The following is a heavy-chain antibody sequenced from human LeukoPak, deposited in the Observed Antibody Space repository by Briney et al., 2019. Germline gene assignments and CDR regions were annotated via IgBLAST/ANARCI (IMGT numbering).Heavy chain of an antibody. V-gene: IGHV3-33*07. Sequence: GGSLRLSCVASGFTFGKYWMSWVRQAPGKGLEWVAVIWYDGSNKYYADSVKGRFTISRDNSKNTLYLQMNSLRAEDTAAYYCARGGKHDRLVNEYYDFWSGYYTGVYHRYEKKEGNWFDPWGQGTLVTVSS. CDR3: ARGGKHDRLVNEYYDFWSGYYTGVYHRYEKKEGNWFDP. D-gene: IGHD3-3*01. CDR1: GFTFGKYW. CDR2: IWYDGSNK. J-gene: IGHJ5*02.